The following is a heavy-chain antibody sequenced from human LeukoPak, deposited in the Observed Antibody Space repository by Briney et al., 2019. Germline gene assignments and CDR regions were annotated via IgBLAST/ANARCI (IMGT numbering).Heavy chain of an antibody. CDR3: AHRSSIAATHAFDI. CDR1: GFSLSTSGVG. J-gene: IGHJ3*02. CDR2: IYWDDDK. V-gene: IGHV2-5*02. D-gene: IGHD6-6*01. Sequence: SGPTLVNXTQTLTLTCTFSGFSLSTSGVGVGWIHQPPGKALEWLALIYWDDDKRYSPPLKSRLTITKDTSKNQVVLTMTNMDPVDTATHYCAHRSSIAATHAFDIWGQGTMVTVSS.